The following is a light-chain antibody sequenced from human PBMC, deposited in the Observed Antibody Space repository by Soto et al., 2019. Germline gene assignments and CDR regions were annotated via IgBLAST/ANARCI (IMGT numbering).Light chain of an antibody. CDR3: SSYTSSSTRV. CDR1: SSDVGGYNY. Sequence: QYLPTQPASVSASPGQSITISCTGTSSDVGGYNYVSWYQQHPGKAPKLMIYDVSNQPLGVSNRFSASTSDNMSSVTISELQAEDEADYYCSSYTSSSTRVFGTGTKVTVL. J-gene: IGLJ1*01. V-gene: IGLV2-14*01. CDR2: DVS.